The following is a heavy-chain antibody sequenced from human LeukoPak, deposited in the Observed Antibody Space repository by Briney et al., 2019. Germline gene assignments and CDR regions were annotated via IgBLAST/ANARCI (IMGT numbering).Heavy chain of an antibody. CDR2: ISSSGSTI. Sequence: GGSLRLSCAASGFTCSSYEMNWVRQAPGKGLEWVSYISSSGSTIYYADSVKGRFTISRDNAKNSLYLQMNSLRAEDTAVYWCAILPLRWGPNWGKGTLVTVSS. CDR1: GFTCSSYE. J-gene: IGHJ4*02. CDR3: AILPLRWGPN. D-gene: IGHD3-16*01. V-gene: IGHV3-48*03.